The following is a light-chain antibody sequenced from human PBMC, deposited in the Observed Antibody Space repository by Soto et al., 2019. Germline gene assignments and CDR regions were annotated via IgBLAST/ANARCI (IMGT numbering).Light chain of an antibody. CDR2: KAS. J-gene: IGKJ5*01. V-gene: IGKV1-5*03. CDR1: QSISSY. Sequence: DIQMTQSPSSLSACVGDRVTITCRASQSISSYLNWYQQKPGKAPKLLIYKASSLESGVPSRFSGSGSGTEFTLTISSLQPDDFATYYCQQYNSYPITFGQGTRLEI. CDR3: QQYNSYPIT.